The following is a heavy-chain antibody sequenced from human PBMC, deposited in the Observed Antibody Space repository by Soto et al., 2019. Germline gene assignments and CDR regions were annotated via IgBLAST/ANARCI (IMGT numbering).Heavy chain of an antibody. CDR1: GGSISSGGYY. D-gene: IGHD6-13*01. J-gene: IGHJ4*02. V-gene: IGHV4-31*03. CDR3: ATSVAASKSFFDS. CDR2: IYYSGST. Sequence: QVQLQESGPGLVKPSQTLSLTCTVSGGSISSGGYYWSWIRQHPGKGLEWIGYIYYSGSTYYNPSLKSRVTISVDTSKNQFSLRLSPVTAADTAVYYCATSVAASKSFFDSWGQGTLVTVSS.